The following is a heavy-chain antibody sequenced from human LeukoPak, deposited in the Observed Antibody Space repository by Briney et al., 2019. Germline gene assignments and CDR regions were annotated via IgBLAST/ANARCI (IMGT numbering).Heavy chain of an antibody. CDR3: ARFHRGYSGYDSAY. V-gene: IGHV4-4*07. J-gene: IGHJ4*02. CDR2: IYTSGST. D-gene: IGHD5-12*01. Sequence: PSETLSLTCTVSGGSISSYYWSWIRQPAGKGLEWIGRIYTSGSTNYNPSLKSRGTISVDTSKNQFSLKLSSVTAADTAVYYCARFHRGYSGYDSAYWGQETLVTVSS. CDR1: GGSISSYY.